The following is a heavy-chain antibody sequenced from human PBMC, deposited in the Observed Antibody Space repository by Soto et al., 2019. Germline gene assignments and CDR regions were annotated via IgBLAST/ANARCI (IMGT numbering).Heavy chain of an antibody. Sequence: QLQLQESGPGLVKPSETLTLTCSVSGGSISSSDYYWGWIRQAPGKGLEWIGSIHHRGTTYYKASLKSRVTMSVDTSKNQLSLRLSSVIAADTAVYYCARQPYNGYEYHDWFDPWGQGTLVMVSS. CDR3: ARQPYNGYEYHDWFDP. CDR1: GGSISSSDYY. D-gene: IGHD5-12*01. V-gene: IGHV4-39*01. CDR2: IHHRGTT. J-gene: IGHJ5*02.